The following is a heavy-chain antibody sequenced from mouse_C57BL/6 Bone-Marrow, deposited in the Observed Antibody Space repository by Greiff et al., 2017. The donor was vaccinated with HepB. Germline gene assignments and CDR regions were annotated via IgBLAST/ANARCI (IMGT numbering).Heavy chain of an antibody. CDR3: ARRLRAMDY. Sequence: EVQVVESGGGLVQPGGSLKLSCAASGFTFSDYYMYWVRQTPEKRLEWVAYISNGGGSTYYPDTVKGRFTISRDNAKNTLYLQMSRLKSEDTAMYYCARRLRAMDYWGQGTSVTVSS. J-gene: IGHJ4*01. CDR2: ISNGGGST. V-gene: IGHV5-12*01. CDR1: GFTFSDYY.